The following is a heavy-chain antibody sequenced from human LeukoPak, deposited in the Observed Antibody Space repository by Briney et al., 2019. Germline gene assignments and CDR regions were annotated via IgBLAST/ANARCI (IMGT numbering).Heavy chain of an antibody. D-gene: IGHD1-1*01. CDR3: ARIASGATT. V-gene: IGHV4-59*02. J-gene: IGHJ4*02. CDR2: VHSTGRT. CDR1: GASVSDKY. Sequence: SKTLSLTCAVSGASVSDKYWSWLRQPPGKGLEWIGYVHSTGRTSYNPSLKSRVTMSVDTSNNQVSLKLTSVTSADAAVYYCARIASGATTWGQGTLVTVSS.